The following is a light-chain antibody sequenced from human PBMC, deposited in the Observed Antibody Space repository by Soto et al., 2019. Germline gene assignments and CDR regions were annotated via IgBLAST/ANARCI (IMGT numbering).Light chain of an antibody. V-gene: IGKV2-28*01. Sequence: DIVMTQSPLSLPVTPGEPASISCRSSQSLLHSNGYNYLDWYLQKPGQSPQLLIYLGSNRASGVPDRFSGSGSGTDFTLKISRVEAEDVGVYYCMQGSQAPPITFGQGTRLEIK. CDR2: LGS. J-gene: IGKJ5*01. CDR1: QSLLHSNGYNY. CDR3: MQGSQAPPIT.